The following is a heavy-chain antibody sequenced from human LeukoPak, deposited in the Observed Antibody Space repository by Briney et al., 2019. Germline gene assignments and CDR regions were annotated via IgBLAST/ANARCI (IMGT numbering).Heavy chain of an antibody. CDR3: ASHPRTYYYDSSGYYFDY. CDR1: GFTFSSYA. CDR2: ISGGGGST. V-gene: IGHV3-23*01. D-gene: IGHD3-22*01. J-gene: IGHJ4*02. Sequence: GGSLRLSCAAPGFTFSSYAMSWARQAPGKGLEWASAISGGGGSTYYADSVKGRFTISRDNSKNTLYLQMNSLRAEDTAVYYCASHPRTYYYDSSGYYFDYWGQGTLVTVSS.